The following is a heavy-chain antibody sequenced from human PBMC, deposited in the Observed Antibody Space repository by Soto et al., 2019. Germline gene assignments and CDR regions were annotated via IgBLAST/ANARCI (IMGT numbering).Heavy chain of an antibody. J-gene: IGHJ6*03. D-gene: IGHD2-15*01. CDR1: GGSISSYY. CDR3: ARVGTPTKGYCGGGSCYLPYYYYYYMGV. Sequence: PSETLSLTCTVSGGSISSYYWSWIRQPPGKGLEWIGYIYYSGSTNYNPSLKSRVTISVDTSKNQFSLKLSSVTAADTAVYYCARVGTPTKGYCGGGSCYLPYYYYYYMGVWGKGTPVTVSS. V-gene: IGHV4-59*01. CDR2: IYYSGST.